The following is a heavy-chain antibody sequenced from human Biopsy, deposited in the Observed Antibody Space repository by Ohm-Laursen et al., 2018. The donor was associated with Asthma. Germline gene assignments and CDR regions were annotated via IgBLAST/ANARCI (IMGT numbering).Heavy chain of an antibody. Sequence: ASVKASCKAPGGTFSNFAISWVRQAPGQGLEWLGGIMTVFGTTNYAQKFQGRVTITADESTSTAYMEVTSLRSEDTAIYYCARCQVGYSSGWSLLLKKIYYSGMDVWGQGTAVTVSS. J-gene: IGHJ6*02. CDR3: ARCQVGYSSGWSLLLKKIYYSGMDV. CDR2: IMTVFGTT. V-gene: IGHV1-69*13. CDR1: GGTFSNFA. D-gene: IGHD6-19*01.